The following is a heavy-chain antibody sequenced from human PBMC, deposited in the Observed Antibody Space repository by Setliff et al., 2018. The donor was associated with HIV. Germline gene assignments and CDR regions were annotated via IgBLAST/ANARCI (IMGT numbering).Heavy chain of an antibody. J-gene: IGHJ5*02. D-gene: IGHD6-13*01. V-gene: IGHV4-39*07. CDR2: IYHSGST. Sequence: PSETLSLTCTVSGASISTANNYWSWIRQPPGKGLEWIGEIYHSGSTNYNPSLKSRVTISVDKSKNQVSLKLNSVTAADTAVYYCATSGIAAGGWSLFDPWGQGTLVTVSS. CDR3: ATSGIAAGGWSLFDP. CDR1: GASISTANNY.